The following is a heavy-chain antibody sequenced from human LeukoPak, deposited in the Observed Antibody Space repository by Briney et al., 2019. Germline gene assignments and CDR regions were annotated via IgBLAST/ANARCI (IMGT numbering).Heavy chain of an antibody. CDR3: ARGYSYGSVLDWFDP. CDR1: GYTFTDYY. CDR2: INAGNGNT. Sequence: ASVKVSCKASGYTFTDYYMHWVRQAPGQGLEWMGWINAGNGNTKYSQEFQGRVTITRDTSASTAYMELSSLRSEDMAVYYCARGYSYGSVLDWFDPWGQGTLVTVSS. V-gene: IGHV1-3*03. J-gene: IGHJ5*02. D-gene: IGHD5-18*01.